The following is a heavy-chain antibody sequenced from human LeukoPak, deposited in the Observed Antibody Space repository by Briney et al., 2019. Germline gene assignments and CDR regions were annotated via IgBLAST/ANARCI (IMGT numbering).Heavy chain of an antibody. J-gene: IGHJ3*02. Sequence: ASVKVSCKASGYIFSGSGWYLYWLRQAPGQGLECMGWIHPNNGDTSYAQKFQGRVAMTRDTSISTAYMELRRLRPDDTAVYYCATGATTRAFDIWGQGTMVTVSS. CDR1: GYIFSGSGWY. CDR3: ATGATTRAFDI. V-gene: IGHV1-2*02. D-gene: IGHD1-26*01. CDR2: IHPNNGDT.